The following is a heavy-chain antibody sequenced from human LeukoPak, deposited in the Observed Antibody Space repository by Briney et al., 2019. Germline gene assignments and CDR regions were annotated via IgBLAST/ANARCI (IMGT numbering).Heavy chain of an antibody. CDR1: GGSISSGGYY. CDR2: IYYSGST. CDR3: ARLKRSLNWFDP. J-gene: IGHJ5*02. D-gene: IGHD2-15*01. V-gene: IGHV4-31*03. Sequence: PSETLSLTCTVSGGSISSGGYYWSWIRQHPGKGLKWIGYIYYSGSTYYNPSLKSRVTISVDTSKNQFSLKLSSVTAADTAVYYCARLKRSLNWFDPWGQGTLVTVSS.